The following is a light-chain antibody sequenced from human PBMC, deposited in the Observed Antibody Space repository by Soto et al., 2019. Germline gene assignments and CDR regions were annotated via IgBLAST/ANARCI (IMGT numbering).Light chain of an antibody. CDR2: AAS. J-gene: IGKJ5*01. Sequence: DIQMTQSPSSLSASVGYRGTITCRPSQSISSYLNWYQQKPGKAPKLLIYAASSLQSGVPSRFSGSGSGTDFTLTISSLQPEDFATYYCQQSYSTPPATFGQGTRLEIK. CDR1: QSISSY. CDR3: QQSYSTPPAT. V-gene: IGKV1-39*01.